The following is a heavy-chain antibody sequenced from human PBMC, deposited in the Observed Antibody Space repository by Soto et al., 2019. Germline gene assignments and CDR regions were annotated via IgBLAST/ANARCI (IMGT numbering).Heavy chain of an antibody. V-gene: IGHV4-34*01. Sequence: QVQLQQWGAGLLKPSETLSLTCAVYGGSVSGANYYWSWIRQPPGKGLEWIGEMSHRGGTHFNPSLKRRVTISVDTSTNQFSLKMSSVTAADTALYYCARVERGTATTVVDAFDIWGPGTMVTVSS. CDR3: ARVERGTATTVVDAFDI. D-gene: IGHD1-1*01. CDR1: GGSVSGANYY. CDR2: MSHRGGT. J-gene: IGHJ3*02.